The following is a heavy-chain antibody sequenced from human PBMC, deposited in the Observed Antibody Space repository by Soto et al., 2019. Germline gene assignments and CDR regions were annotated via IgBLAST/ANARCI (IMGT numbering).Heavy chain of an antibody. CDR2: INAGNGNT. V-gene: IGHV1-3*01. D-gene: IGHD2-2*01. J-gene: IGHJ6*03. Sequence: ASVEVSCMGSGYTFTNYAVHWVRQAPGQRLEWMGWINAGNGNTRFSQNLQGRVTITRDTSARTVYMELRSLRSEDTAVYYCARGHPAVVPVASWFYYMEVWGKGTTVTVSS. CDR1: GYTFTNYA. CDR3: ARGHPAVVPVASWFYYMEV.